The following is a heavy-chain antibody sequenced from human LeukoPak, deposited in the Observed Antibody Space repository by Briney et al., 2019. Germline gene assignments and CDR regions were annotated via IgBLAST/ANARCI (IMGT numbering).Heavy chain of an antibody. D-gene: IGHD3-10*01. J-gene: IGHJ4*02. CDR1: GFTFTGYY. CDR3: ARSTRYFGSAMYYFDD. Sequence: GGSLRLSCAASGFTFTGYYLHWVRRTPRKGLEYISTITDSGSSTYHTNSVRGRFTISRDNSKNTLYLQMDSLRTEDTAVYYCARSTRYFGSAMYYFDDWGQGTLVTVSS. CDR2: ITDSGSST. V-gene: IGHV3-64*01.